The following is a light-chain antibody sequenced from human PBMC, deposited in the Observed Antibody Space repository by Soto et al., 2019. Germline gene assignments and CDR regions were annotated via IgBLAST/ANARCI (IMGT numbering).Light chain of an antibody. J-gene: IGKJ1*01. Sequence: KITQSAASVSACIGDGRTLTWQGRRSITTYLNWYQQKPGKAPKLLIYDASSLESGVPSRFSGSGSGAEFTLTISRLQPDDFATYYCQQYNSYSPKTFGQGAMVDIK. V-gene: IGKV1-5*01. CDR3: QQYNSYSPKT. CDR2: DAS. CDR1: RSITTY.